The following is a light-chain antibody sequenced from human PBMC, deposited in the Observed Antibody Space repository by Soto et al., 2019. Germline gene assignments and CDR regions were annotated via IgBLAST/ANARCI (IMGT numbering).Light chain of an antibody. CDR1: SSYVGGYNY. Sequence: QYALTQPASVSGSPGQSITISCTGTSSYVGGYNYVSWYQQHPGKAPKLMIYDVSNRPSGVSNRFSGSKSGNTASLTISGLQAEDEADYYCSSYTSSSTLMVFGGGTKVTVL. CDR2: DVS. V-gene: IGLV2-14*01. CDR3: SSYTSSSTLMV. J-gene: IGLJ2*01.